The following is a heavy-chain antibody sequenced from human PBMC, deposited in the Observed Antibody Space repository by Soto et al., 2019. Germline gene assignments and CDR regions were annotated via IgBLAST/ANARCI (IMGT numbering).Heavy chain of an antibody. CDR3: ARAYGSGSYSWYYYYYMDV. Sequence: QLQLQESGPGLVKPSETLSLTCTVSGGSISSSSYYWGWIRQPPGKGLEWIGSIYYSGSTYYNPSLKSRVTISVDTSKNQFSLKLSSVTAADTAVYYWARAYGSGSYSWYYYYYMDVWGKGTTVTVSS. CDR1: GGSISSSSYY. D-gene: IGHD3-10*01. CDR2: IYYSGST. V-gene: IGHV4-39*01. J-gene: IGHJ6*03.